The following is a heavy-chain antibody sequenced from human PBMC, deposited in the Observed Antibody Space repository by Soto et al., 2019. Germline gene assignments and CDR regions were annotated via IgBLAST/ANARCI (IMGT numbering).Heavy chain of an antibody. V-gene: IGHV3-30-3*01. CDR3: LRDKDTWLAAFDT. J-gene: IGHJ3*02. D-gene: IGHD3-22*01. Sequence: GGSLRLSCAASGFTFSSYAMHWVRQAPGKGLEWVAVISYDGSNKYYADSVKGRFTISRDNSKNTLYLQMNSLRAEDTAVYYCLRDKDTWLAAFDTWGQGTMVTVSS. CDR1: GFTFSSYA. CDR2: ISYDGSNK.